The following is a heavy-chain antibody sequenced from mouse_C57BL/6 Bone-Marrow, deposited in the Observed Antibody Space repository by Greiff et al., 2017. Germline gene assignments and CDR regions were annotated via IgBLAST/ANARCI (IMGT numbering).Heavy chain of an antibody. Sequence: EVQLQQSGAELVRPGASVKLSCTASGFNIKDDYMHWVKQRPEQGLEWIGWIDPENGDTEYASKFMGKATITADTSSNTAYLQLSSLTSEDTAVYYSTFYSKWTWFAYWGQGTLVTVSA. J-gene: IGHJ3*01. V-gene: IGHV14-4*01. CDR3: TFYSKWTWFAY. CDR2: IDPENGDT. CDR1: GFNIKDDY. D-gene: IGHD2-5*01.